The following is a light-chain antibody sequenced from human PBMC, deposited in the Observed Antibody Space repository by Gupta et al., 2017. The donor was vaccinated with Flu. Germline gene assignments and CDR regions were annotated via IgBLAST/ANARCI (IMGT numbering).Light chain of an antibody. CDR2: DAS. Sequence: DIQMTQSPSSLSASVGDRVTITCQASQDISNYLNWYQQKPGKAPKLLIYDASKVETGVPSRFSGSGSGTXFTFAIXSRQPEDFATYYCQHEHNLFFTFGXGTKVDIK. J-gene: IGKJ3*01. CDR1: QDISNY. CDR3: QHEHNLFFT. V-gene: IGKV1-33*01.